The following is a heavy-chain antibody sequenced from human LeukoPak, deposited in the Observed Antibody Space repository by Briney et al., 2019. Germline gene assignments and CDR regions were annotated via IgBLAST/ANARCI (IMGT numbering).Heavy chain of an antibody. CDR2: ISGGGGST. V-gene: IGHV3-23*01. J-gene: IGHJ4*02. D-gene: IGHD3-22*01. CDR3: AKGGGYYDNSGYQDFDY. Sequence: GGSLRLSCAASEFTFSSYAMTWVRQAPGKGLEWVSTISGGGGSTYYADSVKGRFTIPRDNSKNTLYLQMNSLRAEDTAVYYCAKGGGYYDNSGYQDFDYWGQGDLVTVSS. CDR1: EFTFSSYA.